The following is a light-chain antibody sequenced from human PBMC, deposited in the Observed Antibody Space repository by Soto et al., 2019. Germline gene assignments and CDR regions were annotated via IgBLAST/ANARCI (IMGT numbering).Light chain of an antibody. CDR3: QSYDSSLSGSGV. J-gene: IGLJ2*01. CDR1: SSNLGAGYD. V-gene: IGLV1-40*01. Sequence: QSVLTQPPSVSGVPGQWVTISCTGSSSNLGAGYDVPWYQQLPGTAPKLLIYGNSNRPSGVPDRFSGSKSGTSASLAITGLQAEEEADYYCQSYDSSLSGSGVFGGGTKLTVL. CDR2: GNS.